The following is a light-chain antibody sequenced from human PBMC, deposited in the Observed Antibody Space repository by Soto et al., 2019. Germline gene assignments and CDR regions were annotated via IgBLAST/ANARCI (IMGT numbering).Light chain of an antibody. V-gene: IGKV1-33*01. CDR3: QRYENLPIT. CDR2: DAS. J-gene: IGKJ5*01. Sequence: DIQMTQSPSSLSASLGDRVTITCQATQDISNLLDWFQQKPGKAPKLLIYDASNLETGVPSRFSGSGSGTDFTFTISSLQAEDIATYYCQRYENLPITFGQGTRLEIK. CDR1: QDISNL.